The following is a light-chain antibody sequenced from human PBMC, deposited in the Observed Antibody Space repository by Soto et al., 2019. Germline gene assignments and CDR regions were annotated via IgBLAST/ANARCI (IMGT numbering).Light chain of an antibody. CDR3: TSYTSNSTPYV. V-gene: IGLV2-14*01. Sequence: QSVLTQPASVSGSPGQSITIPCTGTSSDFGAYTYVSWYQQHPGKAPKLMIYDVSNRPSGVSNRFSGSKSGNTAFLIISGLQAEDEADYYCTSYTSNSTPYVFGGGTKVTVL. CDR2: DVS. J-gene: IGLJ1*01. CDR1: SSDFGAYTY.